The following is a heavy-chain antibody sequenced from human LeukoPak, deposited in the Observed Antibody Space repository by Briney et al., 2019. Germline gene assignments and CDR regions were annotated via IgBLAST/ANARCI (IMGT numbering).Heavy chain of an antibody. D-gene: IGHD3-22*01. CDR2: ISSDGSNT. Sequence: PGGALRLSCAASGFTFSSYWMHWVRQVPGKGLVWVSRISSDGSNTRYADSVKGRFTISRDNAKNTLYLQVNSLRAEDTAVYYCARDLELVYYDSSCYDYWGQGTLVIV. CDR1: GFTFSSYW. V-gene: IGHV3-74*01. CDR3: ARDLELVYYDSSCYDY. J-gene: IGHJ4*02.